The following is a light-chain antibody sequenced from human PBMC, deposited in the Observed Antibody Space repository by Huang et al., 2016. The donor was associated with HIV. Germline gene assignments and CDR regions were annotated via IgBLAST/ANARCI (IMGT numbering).Light chain of an antibody. CDR1: QSISTW. Sequence: DIQMTQSPSTLFASVGDRVTITCRASQSISTWLAWYQQKPGKSPNLLIYKASSLESGVPSRVSGSGSGTEFTLTITSLQPDDFATYYCQQYDSYPITFGQGTRLEIK. CDR2: KAS. V-gene: IGKV1-5*03. J-gene: IGKJ5*01. CDR3: QQYDSYPIT.